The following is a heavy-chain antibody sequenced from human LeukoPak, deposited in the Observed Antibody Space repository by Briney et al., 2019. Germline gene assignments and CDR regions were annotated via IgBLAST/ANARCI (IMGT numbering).Heavy chain of an antibody. D-gene: IGHD3-22*01. CDR1: GSTFSSYE. CDR3: ARGVSDYYDSSGYYLGFDY. V-gene: IGHV3-48*03. CDR2: ISSSGSTI. J-gene: IGHJ4*02. Sequence: GRSLRLSCAASGSTFSSYEMNWVRQAPGKGLEWVSYISSSGSTIYYADSVKGRFTISRDNAKNSLYLQMNSLRAEDTAVYYCARGVSDYYDSSGYYLGFDYWGQGTLVTVSS.